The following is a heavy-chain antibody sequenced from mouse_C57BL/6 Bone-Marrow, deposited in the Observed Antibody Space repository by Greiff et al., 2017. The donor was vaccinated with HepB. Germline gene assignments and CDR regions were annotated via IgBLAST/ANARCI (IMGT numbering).Heavy chain of an antibody. V-gene: IGHV1-19*01. J-gene: IGHJ4*01. Sequence: VQLKESGPVLVKPGASVKMSCKASGYTFTDYYMNWVKQSHGKSLEWIGVINPYNGGTSYNQKFKGKATLTVDKSSSTAYMELNSLTSEDSAVYYCARSGAMDYWGQGTSVTVSS. CDR2: INPYNGGT. D-gene: IGHD3-1*01. CDR1: GYTFTDYY. CDR3: ARSGAMDY.